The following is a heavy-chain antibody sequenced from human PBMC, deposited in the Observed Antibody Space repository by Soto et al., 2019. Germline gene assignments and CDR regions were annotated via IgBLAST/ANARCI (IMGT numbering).Heavy chain of an antibody. D-gene: IGHD2-15*01. J-gene: IGHJ4*02. CDR2: ISSNGGST. CDR3: ATGAGWFDY. V-gene: IGHV3-64*02. CDR1: GFTFSSYA. Sequence: EVQLVESGEGLVQPGGSLRLSCAASGFTFSSYAMHWVRQAPGKGLEYVSAISSNGGSTYYAESVKGRFTISRDNSKNTLYLQMGRLRAEDMAVYYCATGAGWFDYWGQGTLVTVSS.